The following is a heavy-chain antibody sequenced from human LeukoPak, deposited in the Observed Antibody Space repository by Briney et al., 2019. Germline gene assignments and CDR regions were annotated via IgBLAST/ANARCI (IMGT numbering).Heavy chain of an antibody. CDR1: GFTFSSYW. Sequence: GGSLRLSCAASGFTFSSYWMSWVRQAPGKGLEWVANIKQDGSEKYYVDSVKGRFTISRDNAKNSLYLQMNSLRAEDTAVYYCARDKYYDSSGYYYVNYYYGMDVWGQGTTVTVSS. CDR3: ARDKYYDSSGYYYVNYYYGMDV. V-gene: IGHV3-7*01. J-gene: IGHJ6*02. CDR2: IKQDGSEK. D-gene: IGHD3-22*01.